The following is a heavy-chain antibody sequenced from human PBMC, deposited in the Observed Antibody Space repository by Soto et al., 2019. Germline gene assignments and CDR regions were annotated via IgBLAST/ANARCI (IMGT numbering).Heavy chain of an antibody. J-gene: IGHJ4*02. CDR2: INHSGST. CDR1: GGSFSGYY. CDR3: ARFQRWLQLGIFDY. D-gene: IGHD5-12*01. Sequence: NPSETLSLTCAVYGGSFSGYYWSWIRQPPGKGLEWIGEINHSGSTNYNPSLKSRVTISVDTSKNQFSLKLSSVTAADTAVYYCARFQRWLQLGIFDYWGQGTLVTVSS. V-gene: IGHV4-34*01.